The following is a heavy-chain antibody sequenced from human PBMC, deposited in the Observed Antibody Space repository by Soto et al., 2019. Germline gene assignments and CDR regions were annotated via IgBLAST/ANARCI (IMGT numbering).Heavy chain of an antibody. J-gene: IGHJ4*02. CDR2: IYYSGST. Sequence: PSETLSLTCTVSGGSISSGGYYWSWIRQHPGKGLEWIGYIYYSGSTYYNPSLKSRVTISVDTSKNQFSLKLSSVTAADTAVYYCARGPTVTQALDYWGQGTLVTVSS. V-gene: IGHV4-31*03. CDR1: GGSISSGGYY. CDR3: ARGPTVTQALDY. D-gene: IGHD4-17*01.